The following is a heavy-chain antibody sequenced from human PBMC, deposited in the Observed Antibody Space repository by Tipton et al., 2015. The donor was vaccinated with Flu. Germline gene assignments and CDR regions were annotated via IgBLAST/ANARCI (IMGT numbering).Heavy chain of an antibody. V-gene: IGHV3-23*01. J-gene: IGHJ6*02. Sequence: SLRLSCAASGFNFRTHVMSWVRQAPGKGPEWVAVISGDGDNPHYADSVKGRFTISRDNSKNTLFLQVNSLRPEDTATYHCAKDRIASKFFYNGMDVWGQGTNVIVSS. CDR2: ISGDGDNP. CDR3: AKDRIASKFFYNGMDV. CDR1: GFNFRTHV.